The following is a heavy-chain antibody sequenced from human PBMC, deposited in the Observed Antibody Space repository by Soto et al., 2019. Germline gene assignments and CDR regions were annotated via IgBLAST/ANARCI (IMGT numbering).Heavy chain of an antibody. CDR3: ARTTYGHDTGGY. CDR1: GGSFSGYY. D-gene: IGHD4-17*01. V-gene: IGHV4-34*01. CDR2: INHSGST. J-gene: IGHJ4*02. Sequence: PSETLSLTCAVYGGSFSGYYWSWIRQPPGKGLEWIGEINHSGSTNYNPSLKSRVTISVDTSKNQFSLKLSSVTAADTAVYYCARTTYGHDTGGYWGQGTLVTVSS.